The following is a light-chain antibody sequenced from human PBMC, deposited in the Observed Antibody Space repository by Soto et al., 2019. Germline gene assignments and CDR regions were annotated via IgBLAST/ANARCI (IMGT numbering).Light chain of an antibody. CDR3: QQYGSSPIT. Sequence: ETVMTQSPATLSVSPGERATLSCRASQSVSRDLAWYQQKPGQAPRLLIYGASTRAAGIPARFSGSGSGTEFTLTISRLEPEDFAVYYCQQYGSSPITFGQGTRLEIK. J-gene: IGKJ5*01. CDR2: GAS. CDR1: QSVSRD. V-gene: IGKV3-15*01.